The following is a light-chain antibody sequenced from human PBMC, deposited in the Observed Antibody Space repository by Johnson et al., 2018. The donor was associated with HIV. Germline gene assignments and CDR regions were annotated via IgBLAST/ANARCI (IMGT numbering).Light chain of an antibody. V-gene: IGLV1-51*02. J-gene: IGLJ1*01. CDR1: SSNIESNS. CDR2: ENN. Sequence: QSVLTQPPSVSAAPGQKVTISCSGSSSNIESNSVSWYQQFPGTAPKVLIYENNKRPSGIPDRFSGSKSGTSATLVITGLQTGDEADYYCGTLDSSLNAYVFGAATKVAVL. CDR3: GTLDSSLNAYV.